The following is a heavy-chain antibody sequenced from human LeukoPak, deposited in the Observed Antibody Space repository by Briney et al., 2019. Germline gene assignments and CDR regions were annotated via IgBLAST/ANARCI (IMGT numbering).Heavy chain of an antibody. V-gene: IGHV3-48*04. J-gene: IGHJ4*02. CDR2: ISSSSSTI. CDR1: GFTFSSYS. CDR3: ARDFGSSGWYGY. D-gene: IGHD6-19*01. Sequence: GGSLRLSCAASGFTFSSYSMNWVRQAPGKGLEWVSYISSSSSTIYYADSVKGRFTISRDNAKNSLYLQMNSLRAEDAAVYYCARDFGSSGWYGYWGQGTLVTASS.